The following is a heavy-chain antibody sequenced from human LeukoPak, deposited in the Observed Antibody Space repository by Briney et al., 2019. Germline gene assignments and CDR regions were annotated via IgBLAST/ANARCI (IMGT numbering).Heavy chain of an antibody. V-gene: IGHV3-53*01. CDR1: GFTVSSNY. CDR3: ARAKPKNMVRGLIMRRESRYYFDY. D-gene: IGHD3-10*01. Sequence: GGSLRLSCAASGFTVSSNYMSWARQAPGKGLEWVSVIYSGGSTYYADSVKGRFTISRDNSKSTLYIQMNSLRAEDTAVYYCARAKPKNMVRGLIMRRESRYYFDYWGQGTLVTVSS. J-gene: IGHJ4*02. CDR2: IYSGGST.